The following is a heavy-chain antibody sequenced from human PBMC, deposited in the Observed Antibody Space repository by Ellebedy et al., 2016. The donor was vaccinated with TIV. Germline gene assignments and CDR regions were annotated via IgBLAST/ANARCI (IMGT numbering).Heavy chain of an antibody. CDR1: GGTFSSYA. Sequence: SVKVSCXASGGTFSSYAISWVRQAPGQGLEWMGGIIPIFGTANYAQKFQGRVTITADESTSTAYMELSSLRSEDTAVYYCARDRYYGSGSYSVPPFDYWGQGTLVTVSS. CDR2: IIPIFGTA. J-gene: IGHJ4*02. D-gene: IGHD3-10*01. V-gene: IGHV1-69*13. CDR3: ARDRYYGSGSYSVPPFDY.